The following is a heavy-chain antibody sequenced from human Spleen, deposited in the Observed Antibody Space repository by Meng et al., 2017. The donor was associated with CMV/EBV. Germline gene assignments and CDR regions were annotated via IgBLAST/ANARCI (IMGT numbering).Heavy chain of an antibody. CDR3: ARVPSFRSGWFDYFDH. Sequence: SGYTFTSHYMHWVRQAPGQGLEWMGIINPIGGITTYAQKFQGRITMTRDTSTSTVYMELSSLRSVDTAVYFCARVPSFRSGWFDYFDHWGQGTLVTVSS. V-gene: IGHV1-46*01. J-gene: IGHJ4*02. D-gene: IGHD6-19*01. CDR2: INPIGGIT. CDR1: GYTFTSHY.